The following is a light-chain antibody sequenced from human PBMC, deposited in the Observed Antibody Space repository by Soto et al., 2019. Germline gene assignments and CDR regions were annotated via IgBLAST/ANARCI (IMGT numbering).Light chain of an antibody. CDR2: KAS. J-gene: IGKJ2*01. Sequence: DIQMTQSPSTLSASVGDRVTITCRASQSISSWLAWYQQKPGKAPKLLIYKASSLESGVPSRFSGSGSETEFTLTFSSLQPHDFANYYFHQQNSYPYTFGQGTKLEIK. CDR3: HQQNSYPYT. V-gene: IGKV1-5*03. CDR1: QSISSW.